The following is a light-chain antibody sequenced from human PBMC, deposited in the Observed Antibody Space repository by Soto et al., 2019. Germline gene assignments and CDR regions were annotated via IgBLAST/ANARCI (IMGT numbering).Light chain of an antibody. CDR3: SSYTSSSTSYV. CDR1: SSDVGGYNY. CDR2: DVS. Sequence: QSVLTQPASVSGSPGQSITISCTGTSSDVGGYNYVSWYQQHPGKAPKLMIYDVSNRPSGVSNRFSDSKSGNTASLTISGLQAEDEADYYCSSYTSSSTSYVFGTGTKVTVL. J-gene: IGLJ1*01. V-gene: IGLV2-14*01.